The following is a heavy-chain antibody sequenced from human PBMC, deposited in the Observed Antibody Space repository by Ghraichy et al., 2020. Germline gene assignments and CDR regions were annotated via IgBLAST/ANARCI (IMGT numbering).Heavy chain of an antibody. CDR3: ARDVVGSLDY. D-gene: IGHD3-16*02. Sequence: GESLNISCVASGFTFSSYWMAWVRQAPGKGLEWVANMKEDGSEKHYVDSVKGRFTVSRDNARNSLYLQMNSLRAEDTAVYYCARDVVGSLDYWGQGILVAVSS. V-gene: IGHV3-7*03. J-gene: IGHJ4*02. CDR1: GFTFSSYW. CDR2: MKEDGSEK.